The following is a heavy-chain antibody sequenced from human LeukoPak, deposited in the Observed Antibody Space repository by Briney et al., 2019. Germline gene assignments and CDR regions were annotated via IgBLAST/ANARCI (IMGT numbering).Heavy chain of an antibody. CDR2: ISWDGGST. D-gene: IGHD3-10*01. J-gene: IGHJ6*03. CDR3: AKAYGSGSYYPYYYYMDV. CDR1: GFTFSNYG. V-gene: IGHV3-43D*03. Sequence: GGSLRLSCAASGFTFSNYGMNWVRQAPGKGLEWVSLISWDGGSTYYADSVKGRFTISRDNSKNSLYLQMNSLRAEDTALYYCAKAYGSGSYYPYYYYMDVWGKGTTVTVSS.